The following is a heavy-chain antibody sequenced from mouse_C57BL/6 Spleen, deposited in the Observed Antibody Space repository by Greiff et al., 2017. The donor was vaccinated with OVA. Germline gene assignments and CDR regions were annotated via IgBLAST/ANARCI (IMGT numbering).Heavy chain of an antibody. CDR1: GYTFTSYW. D-gene: IGHD3-2*02. V-gene: IGHV1-61*01. J-gene: IGHJ3*01. CDR2: IYPSDSET. CDR3: ASSSGYVPFAY. Sequence: QVQLQQPGAELVRPGSSVKLSCKASGYTFTSYWMDWVKQRPGQGLEWIGNIYPSDSETHYNQKFKDKATLTVDKSSSTAYMQLISLTSEDSAVYYCASSSGYVPFAYWGQGTLVTVSA.